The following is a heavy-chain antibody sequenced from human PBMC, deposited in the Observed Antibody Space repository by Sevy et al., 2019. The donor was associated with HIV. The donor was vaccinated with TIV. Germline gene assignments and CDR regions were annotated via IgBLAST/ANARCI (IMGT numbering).Heavy chain of an antibody. CDR3: ARDECGTHLVY. Sequence: ASVKVSCKASGYTFTTYGISWVRQAPGQGLEWMGWISTYSCNTNYAQKLRDRVTMTTDTSTSTAYMELRNLTSDDTSIYYCARDECGTHLVYWGQGTPVTVSS. D-gene: IGHD2-21*01. V-gene: IGHV1-18*01. CDR2: ISTYSCNT. CDR1: GYTFTTYG. J-gene: IGHJ4*02.